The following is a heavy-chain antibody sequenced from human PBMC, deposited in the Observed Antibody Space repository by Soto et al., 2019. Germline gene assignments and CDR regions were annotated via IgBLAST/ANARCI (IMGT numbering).Heavy chain of an antibody. CDR3: ARVMTMDAFDI. Sequence: ASVKVSCKASGYTFTNYYLHWVRHAPGQGLEWMGIIYPSAGTTVYAQKFQGRVTLTRDTSTSTVFMELSSLRSEDTAVYYCARVMTMDAFDIWGQGTMVTVSS. CDR2: IYPSAGTT. D-gene: IGHD3-10*01. V-gene: IGHV1-46*01. J-gene: IGHJ3*02. CDR1: GYTFTNYY.